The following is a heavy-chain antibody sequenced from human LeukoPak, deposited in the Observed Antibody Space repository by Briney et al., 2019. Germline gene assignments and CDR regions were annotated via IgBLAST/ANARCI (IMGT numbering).Heavy chain of an antibody. D-gene: IGHD6-19*01. V-gene: IGHV3-30*04. CDR1: GFTFSSYA. Sequence: GGSLRLSCAASGFTFSSYAMHWVRQAPAKGLEWVALISFDVSNKYYADSVKGRFTISRDNSKNTLYLQMNSLRAEDTAVYYCAKDLFGSGWYNYFDPWGPGTLVAVSS. CDR2: ISFDVSNK. CDR3: AKDLFGSGWYNYFDP. J-gene: IGHJ5*02.